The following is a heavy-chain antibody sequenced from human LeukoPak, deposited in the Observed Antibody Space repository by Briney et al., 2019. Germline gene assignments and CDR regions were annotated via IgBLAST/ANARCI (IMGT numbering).Heavy chain of an antibody. Sequence: GGSLRLSCAASGFTFSSYWMHWVRQAPGKGLVWVSRINNDGSSTSYADSVKGRFTISRDNSKNTLYLQMNSLRAEDTALYYCAKGLERESRLDSWGQGTLVTVPS. D-gene: IGHD1-1*01. V-gene: IGHV3-74*01. CDR1: GFTFSSYW. J-gene: IGHJ4*02. CDR2: INNDGSST. CDR3: AKGLERESRLDS.